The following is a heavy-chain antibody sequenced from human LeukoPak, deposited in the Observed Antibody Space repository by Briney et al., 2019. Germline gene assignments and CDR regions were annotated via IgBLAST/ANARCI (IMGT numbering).Heavy chain of an antibody. V-gene: IGHV1-69*13. CDR3: ARALYSGSYAPLSL. D-gene: IGHD1-26*01. CDR1: GGTFSSYA. CDR2: IIPIFGTA. Sequence: ASVKVSCKASGGTFSSYAISWVRQAPGQGLEWMGGIIPIFGTASYAQKFQGRVTITADESTSTAYMELSSLRSEDTAVYYCARALYSGSYAPLSLWGQGTLVTVSS. J-gene: IGHJ4*02.